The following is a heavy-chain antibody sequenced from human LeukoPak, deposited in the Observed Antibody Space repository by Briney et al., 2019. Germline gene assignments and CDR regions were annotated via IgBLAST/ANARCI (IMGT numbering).Heavy chain of an antibody. Sequence: GGSLRLSCAASGFTFSSYEMNWVRQAPGKRLEWVSYISSSGSTIYYADSVKGRFTISRDNAKNSLYLQMNSLRAEDTTIYYCARDYYDSRGFYPDAFDLWGQGTMVTVSS. CDR1: GFTFSSYE. J-gene: IGHJ3*01. CDR2: ISSSGSTI. V-gene: IGHV3-48*03. CDR3: ARDYYDSRGFYPDAFDL. D-gene: IGHD3-22*01.